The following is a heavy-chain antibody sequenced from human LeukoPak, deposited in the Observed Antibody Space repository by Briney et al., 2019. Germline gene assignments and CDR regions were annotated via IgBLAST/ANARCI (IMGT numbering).Heavy chain of an antibody. CDR3: ARVRGYGYYYFDY. V-gene: IGHV3-11*06. D-gene: IGHD5-18*01. J-gene: IGHJ4*02. CDR1: GFTFSDYY. Sequence: PGGSLRLSCAASGFTFSDYYMSWIRQAPRKGLEWVSYISSSSSYTNYADSVKGRFTSSRDDAKNSLYLQMNSLRAEDTAVYYCARVRGYGYYYFDYWGQGTLVTVSS. CDR2: ISSSSSYT.